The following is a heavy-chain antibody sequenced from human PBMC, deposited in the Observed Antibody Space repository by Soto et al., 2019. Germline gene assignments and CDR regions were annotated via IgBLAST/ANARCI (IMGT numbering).Heavy chain of an antibody. D-gene: IGHD5-12*01. J-gene: IGHJ4*02. CDR3: AHSPYYPWLRFSLYFDY. Sequence: SGPTLVKPTQTLTLTCTFSGFSLSTSGVGVGWIRQPPGKALEWLALIYWNDDKRYSPSLKSRLTITKDTSKNQVVLTMTNMDPVDTATYYCAHSPYYPWLRFSLYFDYWGQGTLVTVSS. V-gene: IGHV2-5*01. CDR2: IYWNDDK. CDR1: GFSLSTSGVG.